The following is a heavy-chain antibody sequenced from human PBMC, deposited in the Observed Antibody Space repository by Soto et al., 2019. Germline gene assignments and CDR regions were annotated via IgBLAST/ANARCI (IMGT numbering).Heavy chain of an antibody. Sequence: SVKVSCKASGGTFSSYTISWVRQAPGQGLEWMGRIIPILGIANYAQKFQGRVTITADKSTSTAYMELSSLRSEDTAVYYCARLYCSGGSCYSFSMDVWGKGTXVTVSS. CDR2: IIPILGIA. CDR1: GGTFSSYT. V-gene: IGHV1-69*02. J-gene: IGHJ6*04. D-gene: IGHD2-15*01. CDR3: ARLYCSGGSCYSFSMDV.